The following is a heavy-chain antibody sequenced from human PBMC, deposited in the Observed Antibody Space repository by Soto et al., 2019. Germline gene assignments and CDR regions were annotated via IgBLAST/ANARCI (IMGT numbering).Heavy chain of an antibody. CDR2: INHSGST. Sequence: SETLSLTCAVYGGSFSGYYWSWIRQPPGKGLEWIGEINHSGSTNYNPSLKSRVTISVDTSKNQFSLKLSSVTAADTAVYYCESSGYTYGFALDYWGQGTLVTVSS. V-gene: IGHV4-34*01. CDR3: ESSGYTYGFALDY. D-gene: IGHD5-18*01. J-gene: IGHJ4*02. CDR1: GGSFSGYY.